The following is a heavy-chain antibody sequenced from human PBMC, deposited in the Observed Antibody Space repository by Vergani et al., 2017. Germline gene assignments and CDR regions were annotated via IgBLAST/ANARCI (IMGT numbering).Heavy chain of an antibody. Sequence: QVQLQQSGPGLVKPSQTLSLTCAISGDSVSSNSAAWNWIRQSPSRGLEWLGRTYYRSKWYNDYAVSVKSRITINPDTSKNQFSLQLNSVTPEDTAVYYCARGASLSGTTPGYFYYGMDVWGQGTTVTVSS. CDR3: ARGASLSGTTPGYFYYGMDV. V-gene: IGHV6-1*01. CDR1: GDSVSSNSAA. D-gene: IGHD1-7*01. CDR2: TYYRSKWYN. J-gene: IGHJ6*02.